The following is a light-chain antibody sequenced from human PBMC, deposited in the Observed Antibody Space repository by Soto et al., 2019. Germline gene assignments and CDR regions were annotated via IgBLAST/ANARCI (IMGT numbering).Light chain of an antibody. CDR2: AVS. V-gene: IGKV3-15*01. J-gene: IGKJ1*01. CDR1: QSVSSN. Sequence: EIMMTQSPGTLSASPGERATLSCRASQSVSSNLAWYQQKPGQAPRLLIYAVSTRATGIPARFSGSGSGTEFTITISSLQYEDFGVYYCQQYNKWPLTFGQGTKVEFK. CDR3: QQYNKWPLT.